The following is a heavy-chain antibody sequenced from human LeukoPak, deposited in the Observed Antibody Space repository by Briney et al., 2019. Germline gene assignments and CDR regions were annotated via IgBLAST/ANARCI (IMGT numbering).Heavy chain of an antibody. D-gene: IGHD6-13*01. CDR3: ARRGGYNYFDY. CDR1: GGSISSSNW. CDR2: IYHSGST. J-gene: IGHJ4*02. Sequence: SETLSLTCAVSGGSISSSNWWSWVRQPPGQGLEWIGEIYHSGSTNYNPSLKSRVTISVDTSKNQFSLKLSSVTAADTAVYYCARRGGYNYFDYWGQGTLVTVSS. V-gene: IGHV4-4*02.